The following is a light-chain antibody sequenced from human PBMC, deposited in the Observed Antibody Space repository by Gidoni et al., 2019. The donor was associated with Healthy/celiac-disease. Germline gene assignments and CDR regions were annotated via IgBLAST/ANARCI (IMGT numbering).Light chain of an antibody. CDR3: QQYGSSPRT. V-gene: IGKV3-20*01. Sequence: EIVLTQSPGTLSLSPGERATLSCRASQSVSRSYLAWYQQKPGQAPRLLIYGASRRATGIPDRFGGSGSGTDFTLTISRLEPEDFAVYYCQQYGSSPRTFGQGTKVEIK. CDR1: QSVSRSY. CDR2: GAS. J-gene: IGKJ1*01.